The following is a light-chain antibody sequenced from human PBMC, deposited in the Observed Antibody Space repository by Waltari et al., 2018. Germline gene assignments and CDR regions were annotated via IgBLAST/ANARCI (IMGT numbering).Light chain of an antibody. CDR2: WAS. Sequence: IVLTQSPDSLAVSLGEGATIHCKSSQNILYSSNNKNYLAWYQQRPGQPPKLLIYWASTRESGVPDRFSGSGSGTDFTLTISSLQAEDVALYYCQQYYTTPFTFGPGTKVEIK. V-gene: IGKV4-1*01. CDR1: QNILYSSNNKNY. CDR3: QQYYTTPFT. J-gene: IGKJ3*01.